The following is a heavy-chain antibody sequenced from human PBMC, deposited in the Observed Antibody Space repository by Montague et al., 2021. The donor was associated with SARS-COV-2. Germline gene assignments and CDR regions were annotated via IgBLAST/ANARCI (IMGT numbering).Heavy chain of an antibody. D-gene: IGHD6-19*01. CDR2: MYYRGST. J-gene: IGHJ4*02. CDR3: ATQEDPSGWIPGPFDF. Sequence: SETLSLTCTVSGDSISSSSNYWGWICQPPGKGLEWIGSMYYRGSTYYNPSLKSRVFISVDTTKKQLSLTLTSVTAADTAVYYCATQEDPSGWIPGPFDFWGQGTLLSVSS. CDR1: GDSISSSSNY. V-gene: IGHV4-39*01.